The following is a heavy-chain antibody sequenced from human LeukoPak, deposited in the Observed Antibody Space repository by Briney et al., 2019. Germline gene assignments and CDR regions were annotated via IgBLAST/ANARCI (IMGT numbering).Heavy chain of an antibody. J-gene: IGHJ3*02. CDR3: ARLNQLERFDAFDI. V-gene: IGHV4-59*08. Sequence: SETLSLTCTVSGGSISGYLWCWIRQSPGKGLEWIGYIYYIGSTKYNPSLKSRVTISVDTSKNQFSLKVKSVTAADTAVYCCARLNQLERFDAFDIWGQGTMVTVSS. CDR1: GGSISGYL. CDR2: IYYIGST. D-gene: IGHD1-1*01.